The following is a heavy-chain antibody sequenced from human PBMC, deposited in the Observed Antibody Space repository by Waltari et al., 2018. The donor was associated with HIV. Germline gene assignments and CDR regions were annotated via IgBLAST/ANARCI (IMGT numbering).Heavy chain of an antibody. CDR1: GFSVNTSY. V-gene: IGHV3-53*02. J-gene: IGHJ6*02. Sequence: EVQLVETGGGLIQPGGSLRLSCTASGFSVNTSYMSWVRQAPGKGLVWVSSIYSSGNTYYADSVKGRFTIARDNTKNTVYVEMNSLRAEDTAVYFCARESMYSGSFYFYYYGMDVWGQGTTVTVSS. CDR2: IYSSGNT. CDR3: ARESMYSGSFYFYYYGMDV. D-gene: IGHD1-26*01.